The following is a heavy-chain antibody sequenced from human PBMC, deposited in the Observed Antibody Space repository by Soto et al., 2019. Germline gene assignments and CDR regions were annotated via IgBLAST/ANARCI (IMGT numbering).Heavy chain of an antibody. Sequence: GGSLRLSCAASGFTFSSYVMNWVRQPPGKGLEWVSGISGSGGSTYYADSVKGRFTISRDNSKNTLYLQMNSLRAEDTAVYYCARHNYDSSGYYHYYYGMDVWGQGTTVTVSS. V-gene: IGHV3-23*01. CDR3: ARHNYDSSGYYHYYYGMDV. CDR2: ISGSGGST. D-gene: IGHD3-22*01. J-gene: IGHJ6*02. CDR1: GFTFSSYV.